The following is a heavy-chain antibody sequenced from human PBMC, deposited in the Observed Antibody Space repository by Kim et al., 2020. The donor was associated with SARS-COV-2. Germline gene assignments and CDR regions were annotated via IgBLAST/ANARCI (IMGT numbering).Heavy chain of an antibody. CDR3: ARNYCSSTSCTPYYYYGMDV. CDR2: INPNSGGT. CDR1: GYTFTGYY. Sequence: ASVKVSCKASGYTFTGYYMHWVRQAPGQGLEWMGRINPNSGGTNYAQKFQGRVTMTRDTSISTAYMELSRLRSDDTAVYYCARNYCSSTSCTPYYYYGMDVWGQGTTVTVSS. V-gene: IGHV1-2*06. D-gene: IGHD2-2*01. J-gene: IGHJ6*02.